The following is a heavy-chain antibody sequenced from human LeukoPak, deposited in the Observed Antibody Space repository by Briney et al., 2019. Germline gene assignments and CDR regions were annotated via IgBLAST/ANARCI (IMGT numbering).Heavy chain of an antibody. CDR1: GFTFSSYA. D-gene: IGHD5-24*01. J-gene: IGHJ4*02. Sequence: GGSLRLSCAASGFTFSSYAMSWVRQAPGKGLEWVSAISGSGGSTYYADSVKGRFTISRDNSKNTLYLQMNSLRAEDTAVYYRAKLLLRRDGYNQGGPSGAYWGQGTLVTVSS. CDR2: ISGSGGST. CDR3: AKLLLRRDGYNQGGPSGAY. V-gene: IGHV3-23*01.